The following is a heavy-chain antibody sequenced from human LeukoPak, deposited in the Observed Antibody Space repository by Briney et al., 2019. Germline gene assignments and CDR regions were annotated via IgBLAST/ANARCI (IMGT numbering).Heavy chain of an antibody. Sequence: GGSLRLSCAASGFTFSSYWMSWVRQAPGKGLEWVANIKQDGSEKYYVDSVKGRFTISRDNAENSLYLQMNSLTAEDTAVYYCARAKTYSGSYNDAFDIWGQGTMVTVSS. D-gene: IGHD1-26*01. CDR3: ARAKTYSGSYNDAFDI. CDR2: IKQDGSEK. CDR1: GFTFSSYW. V-gene: IGHV3-7*01. J-gene: IGHJ3*02.